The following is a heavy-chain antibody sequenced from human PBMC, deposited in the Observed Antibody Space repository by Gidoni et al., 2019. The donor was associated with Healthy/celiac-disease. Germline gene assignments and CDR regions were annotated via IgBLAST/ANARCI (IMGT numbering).Heavy chain of an antibody. D-gene: IGHD2-15*01. CDR1: GFTFSTYA. CDR2: ISGSGGST. Sequence: DVQLLESGVGLVQPGGSLSLSCALSGFTFSTYAMSWVRKAPGKGLEWIAAISGSGGSTNYADSVKGRFTISRDNSKNTLYLQMNSLRAEDTAVYYCAKDRTGYCSGGSCYSGYWGQGTLVTVSS. J-gene: IGHJ4*02. CDR3: AKDRTGYCSGGSCYSGY. V-gene: IGHV3-23*01.